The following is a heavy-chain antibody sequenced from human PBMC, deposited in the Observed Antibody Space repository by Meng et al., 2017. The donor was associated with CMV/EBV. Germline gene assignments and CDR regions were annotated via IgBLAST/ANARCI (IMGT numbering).Heavy chain of an antibody. CDR1: SISEY. CDR3: ARSLYDFWSGRVTPYYFDY. CDR2: FYYSGST. J-gene: IGHJ4*02. V-gene: IGHV4-39*07. Sequence: SISEYLCWLRHRPGKGLEWIGSFYYSGSTYYNPSLKSRVTISVDTSKNQFSLKLSSVTAADTAVYYCARSLYDFWSGRVTPYYFDYWGQGTLVTVSS. D-gene: IGHD3-3*01.